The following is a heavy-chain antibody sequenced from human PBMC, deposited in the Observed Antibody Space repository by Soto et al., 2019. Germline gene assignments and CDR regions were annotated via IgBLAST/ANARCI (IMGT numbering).Heavy chain of an antibody. D-gene: IGHD3-10*01. CDR3: ARVESGGSGSYYNEPKGPTEYYYGMDV. V-gene: IGHV3-23*01. Sequence: GGSLRLSCAASGFTFSSYAMSWVRQAPGKGLEWVSAISGSGGSTYYADSVKGRFTISRDNSKNTLYLQMNSLRAEDTAVYYCARVESGGSGSYYNEPKGPTEYYYGMDVWGQGTTVTV. J-gene: IGHJ6*02. CDR2: ISGSGGST. CDR1: GFTFSSYA.